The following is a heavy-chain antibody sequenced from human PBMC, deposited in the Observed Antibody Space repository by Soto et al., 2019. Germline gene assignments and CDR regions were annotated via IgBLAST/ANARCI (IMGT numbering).Heavy chain of an antibody. CDR1: GFTFSSYA. J-gene: IGHJ4*02. D-gene: IGHD2-15*01. Sequence: EVQLLESGGGLVQPGGSLRLSCAASGFTFSSYAMSWVRQAPGKGLEWVSAISGSGGSTYYADSVKGRFTISRDNSKNTLYLQMNSLRAEDTAVYYCAKEKLYCSGGSCYSELDYWGQGTLVTVSS. CDR3: AKEKLYCSGGSCYSELDY. V-gene: IGHV3-23*01. CDR2: ISGSGGST.